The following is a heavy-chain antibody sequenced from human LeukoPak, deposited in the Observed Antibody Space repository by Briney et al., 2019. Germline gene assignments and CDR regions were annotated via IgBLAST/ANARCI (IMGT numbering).Heavy chain of an antibody. D-gene: IGHD2-2*01. CDR1: GGSISSYY. CDR3: ARDRSGETVPADYFYYYYMDV. V-gene: IGHV4-59*12. CDR2: IYYSGST. Sequence: SETLSLTCTASGGSISSYYWSWIRQPPGKGLEWIGYIYYSGSTNYNPSLKSRVTMSVDTSKNQFSLKLSSVTVADTAVYHCARDRSGETVPADYFYYYYMDVWGKGTTVTVSS. J-gene: IGHJ6*03.